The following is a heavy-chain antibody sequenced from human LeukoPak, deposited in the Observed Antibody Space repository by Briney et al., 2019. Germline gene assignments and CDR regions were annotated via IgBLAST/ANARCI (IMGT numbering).Heavy chain of an antibody. V-gene: IGHV3-7*01. J-gene: IGHJ4*02. D-gene: IGHD2-2*02. CDR1: RFTFSRYW. Sequence: PGGSLRLSCAASRFTFSRYWMTWVRQAPGKGLEWVATIRQDGSEKYYVDSVKGRFTVSRDNANNSLYLQMSSLRVEDTAVYYCARDRVRRSSTSCYIDYWGQGTLVTVSS. CDR3: ARDRVRRSSTSCYIDY. CDR2: IRQDGSEK.